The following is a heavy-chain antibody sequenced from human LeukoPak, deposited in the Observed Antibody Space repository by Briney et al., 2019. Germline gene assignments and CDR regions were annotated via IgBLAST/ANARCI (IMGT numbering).Heavy chain of an antibody. V-gene: IGHV3-15*01. Sequence: GGSLRLSCAASGFTFSSYAMSWVRQAPGKGLEWVGRIKSKTGGGTTDYAAPVKGRFTISRDDSKNTLYLQMNSLKTEDTAVYYCTTDRIGLGAISRTFDYWGQGTLVTVSS. D-gene: IGHD1-26*01. CDR3: TTDRIGLGAISRTFDY. CDR2: IKSKTGGGTT. CDR1: GFTFSSYA. J-gene: IGHJ4*02.